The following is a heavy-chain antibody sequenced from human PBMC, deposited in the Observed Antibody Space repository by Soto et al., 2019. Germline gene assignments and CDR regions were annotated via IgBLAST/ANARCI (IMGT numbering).Heavy chain of an antibody. CDR3: TRAGGVLLWFGELSGY. CDR2: IRSKAYGGTT. V-gene: IGHV3-49*03. D-gene: IGHD3-10*01. CDR1: GFTFGDYA. Sequence: PGGSLRLSCAASGFTFGDYAMSWFRQAPGKGLEWVGFIRSKAYGGTTEYAASVKGRFTISRDDSKSIAYLQMNSLKTEDTAVYYCTRAGGVLLWFGELSGYWGQGTLVTVSS. J-gene: IGHJ4*02.